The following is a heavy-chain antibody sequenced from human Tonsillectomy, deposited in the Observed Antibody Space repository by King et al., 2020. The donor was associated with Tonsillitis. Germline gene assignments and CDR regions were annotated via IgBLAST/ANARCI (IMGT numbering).Heavy chain of an antibody. CDR2: ISYDGSNK. V-gene: IGHV3-30-3*01. J-gene: IGHJ6*02. CDR3: ARGFNDYYYAMDV. Sequence: VQLVESGGDVVQPGGSLRLSCAASGFTFSSSAMHWVRQAPGKGLEWVAVISYDGSNKYYADSVKGRFTISRDYFKNTLYLQMNSLRAEDTAVYYCARGFNDYYYAMDVWGQGTTVTVSS. CDR1: GFTFSSSA.